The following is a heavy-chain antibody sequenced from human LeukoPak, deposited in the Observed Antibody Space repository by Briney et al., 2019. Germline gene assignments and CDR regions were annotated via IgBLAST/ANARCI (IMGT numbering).Heavy chain of an antibody. CDR3: ARDKGNYDYFDY. Sequence: SQTLSLTCTVSGGSISSGSYYWSWIRQPAGKGLEWIGRTYTSGSTNYNPSLKSRVTISVDTSKNQFSLKLSSVTAADTAVYYCARDKGNYDYFDYWGQGILVTVSS. V-gene: IGHV4-61*02. CDR2: TYTSGST. D-gene: IGHD1-7*01. J-gene: IGHJ4*02. CDR1: GGSISSGSYY.